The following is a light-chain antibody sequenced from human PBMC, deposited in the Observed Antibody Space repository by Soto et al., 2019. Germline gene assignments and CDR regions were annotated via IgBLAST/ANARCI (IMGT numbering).Light chain of an antibody. CDR3: QQYNNWPPYT. CDR1: QSVSSN. Sequence: EIVMTQSSATLSVSPGARATLSCRASQSVSSNLDWYQQKPGQAPRLLIYGASTRATGIPARFSGSGSGTEFTLTISSLQSEDFAVYYCQQYNNWPPYTFGQGTKLEIK. V-gene: IGKV3-15*01. J-gene: IGKJ2*01. CDR2: GAS.